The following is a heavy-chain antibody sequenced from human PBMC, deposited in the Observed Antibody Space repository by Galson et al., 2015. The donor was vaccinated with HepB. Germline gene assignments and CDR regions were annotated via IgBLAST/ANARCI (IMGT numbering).Heavy chain of an antibody. J-gene: IGHJ3*02. CDR1: GYIFTTYG. D-gene: IGHD4-17*01. CDR3: ARDTPTGTTSDAFDI. Sequence: SVKVSCKASGYIFTTYGVSWVRQAPGQGLEWMGWISAYNGNTNYAQKLQGRVTMTTDTSTSTAYMELRSLRSDDTAVYYCARDTPTGTTSDAFDIWGQGTMVTVSS. CDR2: ISAYNGNT. V-gene: IGHV1-18*01.